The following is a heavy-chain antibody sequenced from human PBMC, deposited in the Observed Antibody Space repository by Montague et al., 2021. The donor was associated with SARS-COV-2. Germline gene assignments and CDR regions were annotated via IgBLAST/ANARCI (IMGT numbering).Heavy chain of an antibody. V-gene: IGHV4-39*01. Sequence: SETLSLTCIVSGGSISSNTYYWGWIRQAPGKGLEWIGSIHYSGSSTHYNPSLKSRVTISDDTSNNPFSLQLRSVTAAATAVYWCARHDAADWEEADAFDIWGQGTMVTVSS. CDR3: ARHDAADWEEADAFDI. D-gene: IGHD3-9*01. CDR1: GGSISSNTYY. CDR2: IHYSGSST. J-gene: IGHJ3*02.